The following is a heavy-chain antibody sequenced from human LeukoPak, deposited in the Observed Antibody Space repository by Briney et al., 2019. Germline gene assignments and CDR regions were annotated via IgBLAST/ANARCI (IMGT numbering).Heavy chain of an antibody. CDR2: VWSDGSNK. CDR1: GFSFSSHD. Sequence: TGGSLRLSCAASGFSFSSHDMHWVRQAPGKGLEWVSVVWSDGSNKYYADSVKGRFTISRDNSRNTVYLQMNSLRDEDTAVYYCARISSISYYFDYWGLGTLVTVSS. J-gene: IGHJ4*02. CDR3: ARISSISYYFDY. V-gene: IGHV3-33*01.